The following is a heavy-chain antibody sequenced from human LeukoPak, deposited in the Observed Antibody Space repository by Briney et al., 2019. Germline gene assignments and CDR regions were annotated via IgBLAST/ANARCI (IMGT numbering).Heavy chain of an antibody. D-gene: IGHD4-17*01. J-gene: IGHJ4*02. Sequence: SETLSLTCTVSGGSISSYYWSWIRQPPGKGLEWIGYIYYSGSTNYNPSLESRVTISVDTSKNQFSLKLSSVTAADTAVYYCATSPGYGDDYFDYWGQGTLVTVSS. CDR1: GGSISSYY. CDR3: ATSPGYGDDYFDY. V-gene: IGHV4-59*01. CDR2: IYYSGST.